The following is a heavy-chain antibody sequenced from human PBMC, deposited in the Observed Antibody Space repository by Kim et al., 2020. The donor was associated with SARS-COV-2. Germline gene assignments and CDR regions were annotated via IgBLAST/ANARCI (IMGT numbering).Heavy chain of an antibody. CDR2: IRGGGAGA. CDR1: GFSFSSYA. Sequence: GGSLRLSCAASGFSFSSYAMNWVRQAPGKGLEWVSSIRGGGAGAVYADSVKGRFTISRDNPKNTLYLQMNSLRADDTAIYYCAKCSRSSGNDAFDIWGQGTLVTVSS. D-gene: IGHD6-6*01. J-gene: IGHJ3*02. CDR3: AKCSRSSGNDAFDI. V-gene: IGHV3-23*01.